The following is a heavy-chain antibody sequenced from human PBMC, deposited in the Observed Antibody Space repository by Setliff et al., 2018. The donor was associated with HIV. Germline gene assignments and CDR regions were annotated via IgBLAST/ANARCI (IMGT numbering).Heavy chain of an antibody. J-gene: IGHJ6*02. CDR2: IYYSGST. CDR3: ARDGVVPAAMDYYGLDV. D-gene: IGHD2-2*01. V-gene: IGHV4-39*07. CDR1: GGSISRSSYY. Sequence: PSETLSLTCTVSGGSISRSSYYWGWIRQPPGKGLEWIGSIYYSGSTYYNPSLKSRVTISVDTSKNQFSLKLSSVTAADTAVYYCARDGVVPAAMDYYGLDVWGQGTTVTVP.